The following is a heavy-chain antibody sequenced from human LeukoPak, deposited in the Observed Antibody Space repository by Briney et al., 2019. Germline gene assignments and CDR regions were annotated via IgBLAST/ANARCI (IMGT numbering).Heavy chain of an antibody. Sequence: GGSLRLSCAASGFTFSSYAMSWVRQAPGKGLEWVSAISGSGGSTYYAGSVKGRFTISRDNSKNTLYLQMNSLRAEDTAVYYCASLVRGVIPSMEFDPWGQGTLVTVSS. D-gene: IGHD3-10*01. CDR2: ISGSGGST. V-gene: IGHV3-23*01. CDR3: ASLVRGVIPSMEFDP. J-gene: IGHJ5*02. CDR1: GFTFSSYA.